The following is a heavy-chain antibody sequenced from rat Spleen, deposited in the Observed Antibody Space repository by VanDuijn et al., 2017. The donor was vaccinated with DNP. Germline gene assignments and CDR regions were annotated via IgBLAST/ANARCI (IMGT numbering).Heavy chain of an antibody. CDR3: VRWNSGHFDY. CDR2: ITSSGGNT. Sequence: EVQLVESGGGLVQPGRSLKLSCVDSGFTFKNYWMTWIRQVPGKGLEWIASITSSGGNTYYTDSVKGRFAISRDNAKSTLYLQMNSLRSEDMATYYCVRWNSGHFDYWGQGVMVTVSS. J-gene: IGHJ2*01. V-gene: IGHV5-31*01. CDR1: GFTFKNYW. D-gene: IGHD4-3*01.